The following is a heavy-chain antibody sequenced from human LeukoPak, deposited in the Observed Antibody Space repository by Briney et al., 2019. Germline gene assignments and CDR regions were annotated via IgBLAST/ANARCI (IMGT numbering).Heavy chain of an antibody. CDR2: MHHGGNI. Sequence: SETLSLTCAVSGDSISSNDWWNWVRQPPGKGLEWIGEMHHGGNINYNPSLKSRVTMSVDKSKNQFSLKLTSVTAADTAVYYCARSADSSGWIYYYYYGMDVWGQGTTVTVSS. D-gene: IGHD6-19*01. CDR3: ARSADSSGWIYYYYYGMDV. J-gene: IGHJ6*02. CDR1: GDSISSNDW. V-gene: IGHV4-4*02.